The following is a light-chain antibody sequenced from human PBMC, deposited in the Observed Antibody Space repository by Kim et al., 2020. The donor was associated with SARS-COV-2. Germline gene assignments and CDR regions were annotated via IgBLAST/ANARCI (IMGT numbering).Light chain of an antibody. CDR1: QSVSTN. CDR3: QQYNGWPRT. Sequence: EIVMTQSPATLSVSPAERATLSCRASQSVSTNLAWYQQKPGQAPRLLIYGASTRDTGIAARFSGSGSGTEFSLTISSLQSEDFAVYYCQQYNGWPRTFGQGTKVDIK. CDR2: GAS. V-gene: IGKV3-15*01. J-gene: IGKJ1*01.